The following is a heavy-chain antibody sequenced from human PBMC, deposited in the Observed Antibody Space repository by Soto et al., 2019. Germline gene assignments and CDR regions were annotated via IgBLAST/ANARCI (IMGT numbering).Heavy chain of an antibody. CDR2: ITGSGGST. D-gene: IGHD5-12*01. CDR1: GFTFSSYT. Sequence: EVQLLESGGGLAQPGGSLRLSCAASGFTFSSYTMSWVRQAPGKGLEWVSAITGSGGSTYYAESVKGRFTISRDNSNNTLYLQMSSLRAEDGAVYYSAKISEATIRVGFDYWGRGTLVTVSP. V-gene: IGHV3-23*01. J-gene: IGHJ4*02. CDR3: AKISEATIRVGFDY.